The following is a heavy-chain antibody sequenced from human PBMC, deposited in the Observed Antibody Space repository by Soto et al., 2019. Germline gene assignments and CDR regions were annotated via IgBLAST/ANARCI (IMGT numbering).Heavy chain of an antibody. V-gene: IGHV1-69*13. J-gene: IGHJ6*02. CDR1: GGTFSSYA. Sequence: SVKVSCKASGGTFSSYAISWVRQAPGQGLEWMGGIIPIFGTANYAQKFQGRVTITADASKNQFSMRLSSVTAADTAVYYCRGYSDYDSYGIDVWGQGTTVTVSS. CDR3: RGYSDYDSYGIDV. CDR2: IIPIFGTA. D-gene: IGHD5-12*01.